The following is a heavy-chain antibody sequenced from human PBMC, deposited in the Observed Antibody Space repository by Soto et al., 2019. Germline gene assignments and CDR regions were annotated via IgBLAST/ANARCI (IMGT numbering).Heavy chain of an antibody. V-gene: IGHV4-59*01. CDR3: ARGHDYGNAFDI. CDR1: GGSISSYY. D-gene: IGHD4-17*01. J-gene: IGHJ3*02. CDR2: IYYSGST. Sequence: SETLSLTCTVSGGSISSYYWSWIRQPPGKGLEWIGYIYYSGSTNYNPSLKSRVTISVDTSKNQFSLKLSSVTAADTAVYYCARGHDYGNAFDIWGQGTMVTVSS.